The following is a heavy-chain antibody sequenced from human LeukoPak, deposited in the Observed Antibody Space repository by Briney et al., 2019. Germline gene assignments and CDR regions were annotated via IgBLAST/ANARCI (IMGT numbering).Heavy chain of an antibody. V-gene: IGHV3-7*01. CDR3: AELGITMIGGV. J-gene: IGHJ6*04. Sequence: GGSLRLSCAASGLTFSIHWMNWVRQAPGKGPECVANINQDGSDKYYVDSVKGRSTISRDNAKNSLYLQMNSLRAEDTAVYYCAELGITMIGGVWGKGTTVTISS. D-gene: IGHD3-10*02. CDR1: GLTFSIHW. CDR2: INQDGSDK.